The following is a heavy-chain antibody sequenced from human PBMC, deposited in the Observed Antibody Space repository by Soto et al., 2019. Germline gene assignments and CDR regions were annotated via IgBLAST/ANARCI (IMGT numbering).Heavy chain of an antibody. J-gene: IGHJ6*04. V-gene: IGHV3-33*01. Sequence: PGGSLRLSCAASGFTFSSYGMDWVRQAPGKXLKWVAVIWYDGSDKYYADSVKGRFTICRDNSKNTLYLQMNSLRAEDTGVYYCARYLSPYYDFWSGLSRDYGMEVWGEGPTVNVSS. CDR3: ARYLSPYYDFWSGLSRDYGMEV. D-gene: IGHD3-3*01. CDR2: IWYDGSDK. CDR1: GFTFSSYG.